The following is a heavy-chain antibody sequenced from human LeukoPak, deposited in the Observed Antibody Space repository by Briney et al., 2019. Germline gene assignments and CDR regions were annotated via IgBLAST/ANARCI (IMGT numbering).Heavy chain of an antibody. CDR2: IYYSGST. CDR3: ARQSGYYYYYMDV. V-gene: IGHV4-34*01. Sequence: PSETLSLTCAVYGGSFSDYHWSWIRQPPGKGLEWIGSIYYSGSTYYNPSLKSRVTISVDTSKNQFSLKLSSVTAADTAVYYCARQSGYYYYYMDVWGKGTTVTVSS. J-gene: IGHJ6*03. D-gene: IGHD3-10*01. CDR1: GGSFSDYH.